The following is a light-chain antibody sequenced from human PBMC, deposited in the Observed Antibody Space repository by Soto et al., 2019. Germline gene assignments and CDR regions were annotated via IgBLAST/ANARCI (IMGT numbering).Light chain of an antibody. CDR2: DVN. V-gene: IGLV2-14*03. J-gene: IGLJ1*01. CDR3: SSYTSSGTYV. Sequence: QSVLTQPASGYGSPGQSITISCTGTSSDVGGYNYVSWYQQHPGKAPKLMIYDVNNRPSGVSNRFSGSKSGNTASLTISGLQAEDEADYYCSSYTSSGTYVFGTGTKFTVL. CDR1: SSDVGGYNY.